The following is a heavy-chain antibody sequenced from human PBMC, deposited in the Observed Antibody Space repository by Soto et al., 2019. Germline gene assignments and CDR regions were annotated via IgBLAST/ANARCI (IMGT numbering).Heavy chain of an antibody. CDR1: GGSISSYY. CDR3: ARVSSEEYYYGMDG. D-gene: IGHD3-22*01. Sequence: PSETLSLTCTVSGGSISSYYWSWIRQPPGKGLEWIGYIYYSGSTNYNPSLKSRVTISVDTSKNQFSLKLSSVTAADTAVYYCARVSSEEYYYGMDGWGQGTKVTVSS. V-gene: IGHV4-59*01. CDR2: IYYSGST. J-gene: IGHJ6*02.